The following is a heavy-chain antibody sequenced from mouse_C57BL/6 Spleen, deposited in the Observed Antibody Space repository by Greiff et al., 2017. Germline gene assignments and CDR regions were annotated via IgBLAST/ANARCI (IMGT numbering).Heavy chain of an antibody. Sequence: VQLQQPGTELVKPGASVKLSCKASGYTFTSYWMHWVKQRPGQGLEWIGNINPSNGGTNYNEKFKSKATLTVDKSSSTAYMQLSSLTSEDSAVYYCARVDSSGDAWFAYWGQGTLVTVSA. V-gene: IGHV1-53*01. J-gene: IGHJ3*01. CDR2: INPSNGGT. CDR3: ARVDSSGDAWFAY. D-gene: IGHD3-2*02. CDR1: GYTFTSYW.